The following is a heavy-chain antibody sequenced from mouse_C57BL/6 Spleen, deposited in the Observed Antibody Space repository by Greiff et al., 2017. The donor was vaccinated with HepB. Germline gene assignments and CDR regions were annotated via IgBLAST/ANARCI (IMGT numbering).Heavy chain of an antibody. D-gene: IGHD2-1*01. CDR1: GYTFTSYW. Sequence: QQSCKASGYTFTSYWMQWVKQRPGQGLEWIGEIDPSDSYTNYNQKFKGKATLTVDTSSSTAYMQLSSLTSEDSAVYYCARRHYGNWYFDVWGTGTTVTVSS. J-gene: IGHJ1*03. CDR3: ARRHYGNWYFDV. CDR2: IDPSDSYT. V-gene: IGHV1-50*01.